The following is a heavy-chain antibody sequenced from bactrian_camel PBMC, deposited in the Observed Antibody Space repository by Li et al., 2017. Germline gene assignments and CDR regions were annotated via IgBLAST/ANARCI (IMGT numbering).Heavy chain of an antibody. V-gene: IGHV3S53*01. Sequence: VQLVESGGGTVQPGGSLRLSCAASGYTYRTFCMGWFRQTPGKEREAVAVIDSGDRTTTRYADSVKGRFTISISKDNARNWLDLQMDSLEPGDTARYYCAADRRRHGPPSLRPGDYDYWGQGTQVTVSS. J-gene: IGHJ4*01. CDR3: AADRRRHGPPSLRPGDYDY. CDR2: IDSGDRTTT. D-gene: IGHD3*01. CDR1: GYTYRTFC.